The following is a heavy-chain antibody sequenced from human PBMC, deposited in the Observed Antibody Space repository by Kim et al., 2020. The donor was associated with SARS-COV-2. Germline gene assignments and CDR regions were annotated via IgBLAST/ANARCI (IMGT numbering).Heavy chain of an antibody. CDR3: ARGEYGSGTHTNYYFD. D-gene: IGHD3-10*01. CDR1: GGSISSSSYY. Sequence: SETLSLTCTVSGGSISSSSYYWGWIRQPPGKGLEWIGSIYYSGSTYYNPSLKSRVTISVDTSKNQFSLKLVSVTAADTDVYDCARGEYGSGTHTNYYFD. V-gene: IGHV4-39*01. CDR2: IYYSGST. J-gene: IGHJ4*01.